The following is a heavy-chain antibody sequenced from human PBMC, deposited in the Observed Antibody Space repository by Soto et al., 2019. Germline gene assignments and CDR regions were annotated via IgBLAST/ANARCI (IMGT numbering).Heavy chain of an antibody. J-gene: IGHJ5*02. CDR2: IYNSGIT. CDR1: GGSISSGDYS. Sequence: QVLLQESGPGLVKSSQTLSLTCTVSGGSISSGDYSWSWVRQSPGKGLEWIGHIYNSGITYYNPSLKSPVVTSIDTSRNQFSLRLNSLTAADRAVYFCARGVTVFGLVSRFWFDPWGQGTVVTVSS. V-gene: IGHV4-30-4*01. D-gene: IGHD3-3*01. CDR3: ARGVTVFGLVSRFWFDP.